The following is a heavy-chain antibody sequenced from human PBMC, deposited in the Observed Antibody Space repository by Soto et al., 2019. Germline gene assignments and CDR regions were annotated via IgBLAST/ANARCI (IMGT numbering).Heavy chain of an antibody. CDR3: ATQEVGGSYVYTFDP. CDR1: GGSITSSSYY. J-gene: IGHJ5*02. D-gene: IGHD1-26*01. Sequence: QLHLRESGPGLVKPSETLSLTCTVSGGSITSSSYYWGWIRQPPGKGLEWIGSIYYSGSTYYNPSLKXRXTIXVDTSKNQFSLKLSSVTAADTAVYYCATQEVGGSYVYTFDPWGQGTLVTVSS. V-gene: IGHV4-39*01. CDR2: IYYSGST.